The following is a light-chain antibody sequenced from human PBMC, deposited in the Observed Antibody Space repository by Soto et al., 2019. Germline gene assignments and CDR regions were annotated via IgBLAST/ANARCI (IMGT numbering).Light chain of an antibody. Sequence: DIQMTQSPPSLSASVGDRVTITCRASQSISTYLNWFQHKPGKAPKVLIYGASNLQSGVPSRFSGGGSGTDFTLTISSLQPEDFAVYYCQQYKTFGQGTKVEIK. J-gene: IGKJ1*01. CDR1: QSISTY. V-gene: IGKV1-39*01. CDR3: QQYKT. CDR2: GAS.